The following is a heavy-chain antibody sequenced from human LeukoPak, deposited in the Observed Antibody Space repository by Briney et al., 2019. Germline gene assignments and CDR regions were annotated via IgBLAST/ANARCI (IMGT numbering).Heavy chain of an antibody. V-gene: IGHV3-23*01. D-gene: IGHD1-26*01. J-gene: IGHJ4*02. CDR1: GFTFSSYA. Sequence: GGPLRLSCAASGFTFSSYAMSWVRQAPGKGLEWVSAISGSGGSTYYADSVKGRFTISRDNSKNTLYLQMNSLRAEDTAVYYCAKDESGSYYVGFDYWGQGTLVTVSS. CDR2: ISGSGGST. CDR3: AKDESGSYYVGFDY.